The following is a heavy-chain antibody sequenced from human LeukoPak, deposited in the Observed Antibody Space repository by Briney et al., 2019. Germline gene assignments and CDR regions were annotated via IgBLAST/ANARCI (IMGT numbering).Heavy chain of an antibody. J-gene: IGHJ4*02. D-gene: IGHD5-12*01. CDR3: ARVSGYDPCDY. CDR2: ISAYNGNT. Sequence: ASVKVSCKASGYTFTSYGVSWVRQAPGQGLEWMGWISAYNGNTNYAQKLQGRDTMTTDTSTRTAYMELRSLRSDDTAVYYCARVSGYDPCDYWGQGTLVSVAS. CDR1: GYTFTSYG. V-gene: IGHV1-18*01.